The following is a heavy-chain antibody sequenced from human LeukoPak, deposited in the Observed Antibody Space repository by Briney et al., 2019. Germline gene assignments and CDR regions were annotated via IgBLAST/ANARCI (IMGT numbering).Heavy chain of an antibody. D-gene: IGHD3-3*01. V-gene: IGHV4-34*01. J-gene: IGHJ4*02. Sequence: SETLSLTCAVYGGSFSGYYWSWIRQPPGKGLEWIGEINHSGSTNYNPSLKSRVTISVDTSKNQFSLKLSSVTAADTAVYYCQSRYLEWLLEYWGQGTLVTVSS. CDR3: QSRYLEWLLEY. CDR2: INHSGST. CDR1: GGSFSGYY.